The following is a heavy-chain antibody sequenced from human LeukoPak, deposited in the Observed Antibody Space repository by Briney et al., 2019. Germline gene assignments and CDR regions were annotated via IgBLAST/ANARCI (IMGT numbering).Heavy chain of an antibody. CDR2: ISSSSSYI. CDR1: GLTFSSYS. Sequence: GGSLRLSCAASGLTFSSYSMNWVRQAPGKGLEWVSSISSSSSYIYYADSVKGRFTISRDNAKNSLYLQMNSLRAEDTAVYYCARDLHYYGDYVGWGQGTLVTVSS. CDR3: ARDLHYYGDYVG. V-gene: IGHV3-21*01. D-gene: IGHD4-17*01. J-gene: IGHJ4*02.